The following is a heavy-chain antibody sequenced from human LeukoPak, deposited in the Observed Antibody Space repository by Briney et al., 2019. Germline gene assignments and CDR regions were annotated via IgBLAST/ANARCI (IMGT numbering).Heavy chain of an antibody. J-gene: IGHJ4*02. CDR3: ARDPAPKYSSGYDFDY. CDR2: INPNSGGT. CDR1: GYTFTGYY. V-gene: IGHV1-2*06. Sequence: ASVKVSCTASGYTFTGYYMHWVRQAPGQGLEWMGRINPNSGGTNYAQKFQGRVTMTRDASISTAYMELSRLRSDDTAVYYCARDPAPKYSSGYDFDYWGQGTLVTVSS. D-gene: IGHD3-22*01.